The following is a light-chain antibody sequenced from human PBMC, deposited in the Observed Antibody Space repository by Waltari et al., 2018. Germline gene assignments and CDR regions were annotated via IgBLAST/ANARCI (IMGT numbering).Light chain of an antibody. V-gene: IGKV3-20*01. CDR3: QQYGSSPRGVT. CDR1: QSVSSSY. J-gene: IGKJ3*01. CDR2: GAS. Sequence: EIVLTQSPGTLSLSPGERATLSCRASQSVSSSYLAWYQQKPGQAPRLLIYGASSRVTGIPDRFSGSGSGTDFTLTISRLEPEDFAVYYCQQYGSSPRGVTFGPGTKVDIK.